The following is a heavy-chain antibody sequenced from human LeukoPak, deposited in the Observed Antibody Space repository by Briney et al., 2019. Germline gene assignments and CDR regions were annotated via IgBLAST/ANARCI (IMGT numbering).Heavy chain of an antibody. CDR1: GFTFDDYA. Sequence: GGSLRLSCAASGFTFDDYALHWVRQAPGKGLEWVSLISWDGGRTYYADSVKGRFTISRDNSKNSLYLQMDSLRAGDTALYYCAKDKFDGSGSYYFDYWGQGTLVTVSS. V-gene: IGHV3-43D*03. CDR3: AKDKFDGSGSYYFDY. J-gene: IGHJ4*02. D-gene: IGHD3-10*01. CDR2: ISWDGGRT.